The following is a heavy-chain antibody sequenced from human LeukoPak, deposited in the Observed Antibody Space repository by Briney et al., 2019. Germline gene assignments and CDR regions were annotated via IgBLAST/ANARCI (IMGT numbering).Heavy chain of an antibody. J-gene: IGHJ6*03. D-gene: IGHD2-8*01. CDR3: ARGGVHYYDYMVG. CDR2: MFPKLGTA. V-gene: IGHV1-69*13. Sequence: SVKVSCKASGGTFSTYAISWVRQAPGQGLEWMGWMFPKLGTANYGQKLQGRGTITADEATSTAHMELSSLTSEDTAVYYCARGGVHYYDYMVGWGTGTTVSVSS. CDR1: GGTFSTYA.